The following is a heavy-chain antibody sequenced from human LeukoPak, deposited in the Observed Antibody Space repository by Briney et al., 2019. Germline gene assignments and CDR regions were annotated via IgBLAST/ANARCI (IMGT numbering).Heavy chain of an antibody. J-gene: IGHJ4*02. Sequence: ASVKVSCKASGGTFSGYAISWVRQAPGQGLEWMGGIIPIFGTANYAQKFQGRVTITADESTSTAYMELSSLRSEDTAVYYCARDPHTVAGFDYWGQGTLVTVSS. CDR1: GGTFSGYA. D-gene: IGHD6-19*01. CDR2: IIPIFGTA. V-gene: IGHV1-69*13. CDR3: ARDPHTVAGFDY.